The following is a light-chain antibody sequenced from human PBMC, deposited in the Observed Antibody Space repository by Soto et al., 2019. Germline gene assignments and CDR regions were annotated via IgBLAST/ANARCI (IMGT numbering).Light chain of an antibody. CDR1: GSDIGSYNF. CDR3: YSYTSSSTYV. J-gene: IGLJ1*01. V-gene: IGLV2-14*01. Sequence: ALTQPASVSGSPGQSITISCTGTGSDIGSYNFVSWYQHHPGKAPKLMIYEVSNRPSGVSDRFSGSKSDNTASLSISGLQAEDEGDYYCYSYTSSSTYVFGTGTKVTVL. CDR2: EVS.